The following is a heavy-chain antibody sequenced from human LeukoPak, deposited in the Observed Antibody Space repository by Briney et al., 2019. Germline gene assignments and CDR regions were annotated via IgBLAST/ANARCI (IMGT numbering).Heavy chain of an antibody. D-gene: IGHD3-3*01. Sequence: SETLSLTCTVSDDSFSSYYWTWIRQPAGKGLEWIGRMYAFGSTNYNPSLKSRVTISVDTSKNQFSLKLSSVTAADTAVYYCARRGGLTLFGVVMEYYFDYWGQGTLVTVSS. V-gene: IGHV4-4*07. CDR1: DDSFSSYY. CDR2: MYAFGST. J-gene: IGHJ4*02. CDR3: ARRGGLTLFGVVMEYYFDY.